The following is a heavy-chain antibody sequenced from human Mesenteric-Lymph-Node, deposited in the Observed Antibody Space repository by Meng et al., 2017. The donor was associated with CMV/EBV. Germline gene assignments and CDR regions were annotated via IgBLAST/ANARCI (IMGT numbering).Heavy chain of an antibody. D-gene: IGHD3-22*01. CDR3: AREKRYDSSGYLMDY. V-gene: IGHV3-74*01. J-gene: IGHJ4*02. CDR1: GFTFSSYG. CDR2: INSDGSST. Sequence: GESLKISCAASGFTFSSYGMHWVRQAPGKGLVWVSRINSDGSSTSYADSVKGRFTISRDNAKNTLYLQMNSLRAEDTAVYYCAREKRYDSSGYLMDYWGQGTLVTVSS.